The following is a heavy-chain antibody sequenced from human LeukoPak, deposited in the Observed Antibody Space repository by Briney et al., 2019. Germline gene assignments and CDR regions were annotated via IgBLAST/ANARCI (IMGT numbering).Heavy chain of an antibody. CDR2: ISTSSSYI. CDR1: GFTFSSYA. CDR3: ARFATYGSGTYAFDY. D-gene: IGHD3-10*01. V-gene: IGHV3-21*01. Sequence: GGFLRLSCEASGFTFSSYAMSWVRQAPGKGLEWVSSISTSSSYIYYADSVKGRFTISRDNAKNSLYLQMNSLRAEDTAVYYCARFATYGSGTYAFDYWGQGTLVTVSS. J-gene: IGHJ4*02.